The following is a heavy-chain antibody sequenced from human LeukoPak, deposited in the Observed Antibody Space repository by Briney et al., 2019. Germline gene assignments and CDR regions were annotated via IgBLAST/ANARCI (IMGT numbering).Heavy chain of an antibody. CDR3: TRVRGMTPDAFDI. D-gene: IGHD3-10*01. V-gene: IGHV3-49*04. Sequence: QAGGSLRLSCTASGFTFGDYAMSWVRQAPGKGLEWVGFIRSKAYGGTTEYAASVKGRFTISRDDSKSIAYLQMNSLKTEDTAVYYCTRVRGMTPDAFDIWGQGTMVTVSS. CDR2: IRSKAYGGTT. CDR1: GFTFGDYA. J-gene: IGHJ3*02.